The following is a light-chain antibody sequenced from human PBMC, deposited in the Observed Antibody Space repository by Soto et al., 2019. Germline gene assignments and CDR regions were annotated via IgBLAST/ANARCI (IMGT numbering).Light chain of an antibody. CDR1: SSNIGRSS. J-gene: IGLJ1*01. CDR3: SAWDDSLNGLYV. CDR2: GND. Sequence: QSALTQAPSASGTPGQRVTISCSGSSSNIGRSSVNWYQHLPGTAPRLLIYGNDRRPSGVPERFSGSKSGTSASLAISGLQSEDEADYYCSAWDDSLNGLYVFGTGTKVTGL. V-gene: IGLV1-44*01.